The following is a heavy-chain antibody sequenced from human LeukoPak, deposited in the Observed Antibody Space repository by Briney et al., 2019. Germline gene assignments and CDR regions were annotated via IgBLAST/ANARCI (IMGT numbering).Heavy chain of an antibody. J-gene: IGHJ3*02. CDR3: GAITGVDI. D-gene: IGHD1-26*01. V-gene: IGHV3-72*01. CDR2: IRNKVKRYTT. Sequence: QPGGSLRLSCAASGFSFSDHYMDWVRQAPGKGLEWVARIRNKVKRYTTEYAASVRGRFAISRDDSKNSLYLQMNSLRTEDTAVYYCGAITGVDIWGQGTMVTVSS. CDR1: GFSFSDHY.